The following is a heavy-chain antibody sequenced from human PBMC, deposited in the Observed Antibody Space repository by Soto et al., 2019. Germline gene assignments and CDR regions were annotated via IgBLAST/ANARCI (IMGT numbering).Heavy chain of an antibody. Sequence: SETLSLTCSVSGASISSYYWSWFRQAPGKGLEYIGYIHNGERTNYNPSLESRVTISADTSKNQFSLRLSSVTAADTAMYYCSYGDSQGPIDHWGQGTLVTVSS. D-gene: IGHD4-17*01. CDR1: GASISSYY. CDR2: IHNGERT. V-gene: IGHV4-59*01. CDR3: SYGDSQGPIDH. J-gene: IGHJ4*02.